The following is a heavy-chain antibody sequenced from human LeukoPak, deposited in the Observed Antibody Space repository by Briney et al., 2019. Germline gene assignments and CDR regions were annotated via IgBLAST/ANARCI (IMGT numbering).Heavy chain of an antibody. D-gene: IGHD3-22*01. CDR1: GYTFTSYG. CDR3: AREASDYYDSSGYPDAFDI. V-gene: IGHV1-18*01. Sequence: ASVKVSCKASGYTFTSYGISWVRQAPGQGLEWMGWISAYNGNTNYAQKLQGRVTMTTDTSTSTAYMELRSLRSDDTAVYYCAREASDYYDSSGYPDAFDIWGQGTMVTVSS. CDR2: ISAYNGNT. J-gene: IGHJ3*02.